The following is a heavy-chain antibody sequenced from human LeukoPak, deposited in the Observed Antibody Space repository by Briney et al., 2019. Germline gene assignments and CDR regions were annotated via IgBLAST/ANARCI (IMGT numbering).Heavy chain of an antibody. CDR3: SKEPQLLPFDG. Sequence: GGSLRLSCAASGFTFSNFGMHWVRQAPGEGLEWVAFISYDGSEEFYADSVKGRFTLSRDTSKNTLYLQMNSLRAEDTAVYYFSKEPQLLPFDGWGQGTLVTVSS. V-gene: IGHV3-30*02. CDR2: ISYDGSEE. D-gene: IGHD1-26*01. CDR1: GFTFSNFG. J-gene: IGHJ4*02.